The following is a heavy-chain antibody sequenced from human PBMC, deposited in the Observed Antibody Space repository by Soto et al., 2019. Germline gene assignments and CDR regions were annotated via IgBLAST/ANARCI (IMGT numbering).Heavy chain of an antibody. D-gene: IGHD2-15*01. Sequence: PSETLSLTCAVYGGSFSGYYWSWIRQPPGKGLEWIGEINHSGSTNYNPSLKSRVTISVDTSKNQFSLKLSSVTAADTAVYYCARVQRYCSGGSCYSRAGLDAFDIWGQGTMVTVSS. CDR1: GGSFSGYY. CDR2: INHSGST. J-gene: IGHJ3*02. CDR3: ARVQRYCSGGSCYSRAGLDAFDI. V-gene: IGHV4-34*01.